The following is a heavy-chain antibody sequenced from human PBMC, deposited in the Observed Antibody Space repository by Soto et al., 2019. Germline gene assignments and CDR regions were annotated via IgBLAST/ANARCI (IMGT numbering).Heavy chain of an antibody. CDR3: VKEGSGWYSRGCFDF. CDR2: ISDSGGST. Sequence: SGGSLRLSCAASGLTFSNFAMNWVRQAPGKGLEWVSNISDSGGSTYYADSVKGRFTTLRDNSKNTLYLQMNSLRGRDTAIYYCVKEGSGWYSRGCFDFWGRGTMVTVSS. V-gene: IGHV3-23*01. CDR1: GLTFSNFA. D-gene: IGHD6-19*01. J-gene: IGHJ3*01.